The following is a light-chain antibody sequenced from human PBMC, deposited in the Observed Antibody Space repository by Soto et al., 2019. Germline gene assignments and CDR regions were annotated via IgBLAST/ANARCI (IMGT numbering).Light chain of an antibody. V-gene: IGKV3-11*01. CDR2: GAS. Sequence: EIVLTQSPATLSLSPGERATLSCRASQSVSSSLAWYQQKPGQAPRLLIYGASNRATGIPARFSGSGSGTDFTLTISSLEPEDFAVYYCQQRSSWPRTFGQGTKVEI. J-gene: IGKJ1*01. CDR1: QSVSSS. CDR3: QQRSSWPRT.